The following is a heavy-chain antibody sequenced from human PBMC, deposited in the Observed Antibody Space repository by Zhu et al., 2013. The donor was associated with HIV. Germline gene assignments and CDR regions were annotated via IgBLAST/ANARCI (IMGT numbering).Heavy chain of an antibody. V-gene: IGHV1-69*06. Sequence: QVQLVQSGTEVKKPGSSVTISCNASGGSFRNNAVSWVRQAPGQGLEWMGGIIPMFQSGVYAQKFEGRVIITADTSTSTLELSSLRSDDTAVYYCVRAPHSENYYVSEKYFHHWGQGTLIAVSS. CDR1: GGSFRNNA. CDR2: IIPMFQSG. D-gene: IGHD1-26*01. J-gene: IGHJ1*01. CDR3: VRAPHSENYYVSEKYFHH.